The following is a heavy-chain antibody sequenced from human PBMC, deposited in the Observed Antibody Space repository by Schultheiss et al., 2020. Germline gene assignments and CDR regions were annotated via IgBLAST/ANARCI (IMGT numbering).Heavy chain of an antibody. D-gene: IGHD1-26*01. J-gene: IGHJ4*02. CDR2: IKQDGSEE. CDR3: ARVRLGGSYGFDY. V-gene: IGHV3-7*01. CDR1: GFTFSSYW. Sequence: GGSLRLSCAASGFTFSSYWMSWVRLAPGKGLEWVANIKQDGSEEYYVDSVKGRFTISRDNAKSSLYLQMNSLRAEDTAVYYCARVRLGGSYGFDYWGQGTLVTVSS.